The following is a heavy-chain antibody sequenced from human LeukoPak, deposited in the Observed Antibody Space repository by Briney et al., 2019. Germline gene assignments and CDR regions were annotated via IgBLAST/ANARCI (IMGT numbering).Heavy chain of an antibody. D-gene: IGHD3-22*01. CDR1: GFTFSSYS. CDR3: ARDLPHYYDSSGYYWYDY. Sequence: GGSLRLSCAASGFTFSSYSLSWVRQAPGKGLEWVSSISTSSSYMFYADSVKGRFTISRDNAKNSLYLQMNNLRAEDTAVYFCARDLPHYYDSSGYYWYDYWGQGTLVTVSS. V-gene: IGHV3-21*01. CDR2: ISTSSSYM. J-gene: IGHJ4*02.